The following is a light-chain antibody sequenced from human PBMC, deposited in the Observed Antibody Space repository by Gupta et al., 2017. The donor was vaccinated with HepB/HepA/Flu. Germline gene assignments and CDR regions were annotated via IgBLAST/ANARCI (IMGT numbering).Light chain of an antibody. J-gene: IGKJ4*01. CDR3: QQRSNWPLT. V-gene: IGKV3-11*01. CDR2: EAS. CDR1: QSISSY. Sequence: EIVLTQSPATLSLSPGERATLSCRASQSISSYLAWYQQRPGQAPRLLIYEASNRATGIPARFSGSGSGTDFTLTISGLEPEDFAVYYCQQRSNWPLTFGGGTKVEIK.